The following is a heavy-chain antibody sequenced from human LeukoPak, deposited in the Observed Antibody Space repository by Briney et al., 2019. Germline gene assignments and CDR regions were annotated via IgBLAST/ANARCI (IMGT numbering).Heavy chain of an antibody. J-gene: IGHJ4*02. D-gene: IGHD3-22*01. CDR1: GFTFSSYA. V-gene: IGHV3-23*01. CDR3: AKGVVGRITMIVVVYYFDY. Sequence: GGSLRLSCAASGFTFSSYAMSWVRQAPGKGLEWVSGISGSGGSTYYADSVKGRFTISRDNSKNTLFLQMNSLRAEDAAIYYCAKGVVGRITMIVVVYYFDYWGQGTLVTVSS. CDR2: ISGSGGST.